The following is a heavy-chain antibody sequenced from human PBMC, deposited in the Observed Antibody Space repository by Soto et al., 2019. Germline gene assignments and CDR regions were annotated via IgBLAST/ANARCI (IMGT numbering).Heavy chain of an antibody. D-gene: IGHD4-17*01. V-gene: IGHV1-18*04. CDR1: GYTFTSYG. CDR2: ISAYNGNT. J-gene: IGHJ6*02. Sequence: GASVKVSCKASGYTFTSYGISWVRQAPGQGLEWMGWISAYNGNTNYAQKLQGRVTMTTDTSTSTAYMELRSLRSDDTAVYYCARDRASYGRDYYGMDVWGQGTTVTVS. CDR3: ARDRASYGRDYYGMDV.